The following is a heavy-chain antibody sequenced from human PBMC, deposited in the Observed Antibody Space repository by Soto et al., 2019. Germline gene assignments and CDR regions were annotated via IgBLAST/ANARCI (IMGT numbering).Heavy chain of an antibody. CDR2: IYYSGST. CDR3: ATNSYYYGSGSYYTFDY. CDR1: GGSISSSSYY. Sequence: QLLESGPGLVKPSETLSLTCTVSGGSISSSSYYWGWIRQPPGKGLEWIGSIYYSGSTYYNPSLKSRVTISVDTSKNQFSLKLSSVTAADTAVYYCATNSYYYGSGSYYTFDYWGQGTLVTVSS. V-gene: IGHV4-39*01. D-gene: IGHD3-10*01. J-gene: IGHJ4*02.